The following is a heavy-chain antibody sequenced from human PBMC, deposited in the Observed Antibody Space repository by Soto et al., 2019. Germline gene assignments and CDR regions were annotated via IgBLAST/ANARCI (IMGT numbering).Heavy chain of an antibody. Sequence: GGSLRLSCAASGFIFSSFGMHWVRQAPGKGLEWVAHIWYDGSNTYYADSVKGRFTISRDNSRNTLYLQMNSLRAENTAVYHCVRDLLGSGGHFDYWGQGTPVTVSS. CDR3: VRDLLGSGGHFDY. J-gene: IGHJ4*02. CDR1: GFIFSSFG. CDR2: IWYDGSNT. V-gene: IGHV3-33*01. D-gene: IGHD7-27*01.